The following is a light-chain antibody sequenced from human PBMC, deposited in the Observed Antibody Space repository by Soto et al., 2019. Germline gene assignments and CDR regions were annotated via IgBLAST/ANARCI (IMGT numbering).Light chain of an antibody. V-gene: IGKV3-11*01. CDR2: DAS. CDR3: QQRSNWRVT. J-gene: IGKJ4*01. CDR1: QSVNIY. Sequence: EIVLTQSPATLSFSPGERATLSCRASQSVNIYLAWYQQKPGQAPRLLIYDASNRATGIPARLSGSGSGTDLTITISSLETEDIAVYYCQQRSNWRVTFGGGTKVDIK.